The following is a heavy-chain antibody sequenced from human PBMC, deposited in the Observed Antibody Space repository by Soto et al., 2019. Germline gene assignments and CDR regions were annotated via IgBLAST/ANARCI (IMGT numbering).Heavy chain of an antibody. CDR1: GGSFSCYY. V-gene: IGHV4-34*01. D-gene: IGHD3-3*01. J-gene: IGHJ6*02. Sequence: PSETLSLTCAVYGGSFSCYYWSWIRQPPGKGLEWIGEINHSGSTNYNPSLKSRVTISVDTSKNQFSLKLSSVTAADTAVYYCARGRVLGVVLSEGMDVWGQGTTVTVSS. CDR2: INHSGST. CDR3: ARGRVLGVVLSEGMDV.